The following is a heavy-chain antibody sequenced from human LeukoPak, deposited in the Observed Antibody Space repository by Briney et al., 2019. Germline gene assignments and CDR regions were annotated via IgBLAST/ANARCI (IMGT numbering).Heavy chain of an antibody. V-gene: IGHV1-69*04. CDR1: GGAFSSYT. Sequence: SVKVSCKASGGAFSSYTINWLRQAPGQGLEWMGRIIAILDITNYAQKFQGRVTITADKSTSTAYMELSGLRSEDTAVYYCARDLGGPSGDLEAWGQGTLVTVSS. J-gene: IGHJ5*02. D-gene: IGHD4-17*01. CDR3: ARDLGGPSGDLEA. CDR2: IIAILDIT.